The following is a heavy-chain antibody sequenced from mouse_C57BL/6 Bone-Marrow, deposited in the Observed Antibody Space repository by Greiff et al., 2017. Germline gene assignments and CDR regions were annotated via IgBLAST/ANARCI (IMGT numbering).Heavy chain of an antibody. CDR1: GYTFTSYW. V-gene: IGHV1-74*01. J-gene: IGHJ4*01. CDR2: LHPSDSDT. Sequence: VQLQQPGAELVKPGASVKVSCKASGYTFTSYWMHWVKQRPGQGLEWIGRLHPSDSDTNYNQKFKGKATLTVDKSSSTAYMQLSSLTSEDSAVYYCAIYYAMDYWGQGTSVTVSS. CDR3: AIYYAMDY.